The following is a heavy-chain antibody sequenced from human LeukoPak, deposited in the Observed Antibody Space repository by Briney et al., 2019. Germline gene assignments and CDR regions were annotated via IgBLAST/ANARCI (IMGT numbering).Heavy chain of an antibody. CDR1: GFTFSSYW. J-gene: IGHJ4*02. Sequence: GGSLRLSCAASGFTFSSYWMSWVRQAPGMGREWVANIKQDGSEKDYVDSVKGRFTISRDNAKNSLYLQMNSLRAEDTAVYYCARGPYYDSSGYSPSPYYFDYWGQGTLVTVSS. CDR3: ARGPYYDSSGYSPSPYYFDY. V-gene: IGHV3-7*01. CDR2: IKQDGSEK. D-gene: IGHD3-22*01.